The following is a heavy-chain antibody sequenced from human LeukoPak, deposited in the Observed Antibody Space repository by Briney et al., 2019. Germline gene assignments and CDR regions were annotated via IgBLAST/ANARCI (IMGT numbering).Heavy chain of an antibody. CDR2: IKEDGSEK. CDR1: GFTFSESW. Sequence: PGGSLRLSCAASGFTFSESWMTRVRQAPGKGLEWVANIKEDGSEKYHVDSVKGRFTIYRDNAQDSLSLQMNSLRAEDTAIYYCARGRGSPDYWGRGTLVTVSS. J-gene: IGHJ4*02. CDR3: ARGRGSPDY. V-gene: IGHV3-7*01. D-gene: IGHD2-15*01.